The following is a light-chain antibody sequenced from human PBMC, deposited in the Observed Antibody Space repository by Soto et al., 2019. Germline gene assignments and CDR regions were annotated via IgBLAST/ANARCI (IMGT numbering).Light chain of an antibody. CDR3: QQGNSFPLT. CDR2: TAS. V-gene: IGKV1-12*01. J-gene: IGKJ4*01. Sequence: DIQMTQSPSSVSASVGARVTITCRASQDISTWLAWFQQKPGEAPRLLIYTASTLHSGIPSRFSGSGSGTDFTLTISSLQPEDFATYYWQQGNSFPLTFGGGTKVEI. CDR1: QDISTW.